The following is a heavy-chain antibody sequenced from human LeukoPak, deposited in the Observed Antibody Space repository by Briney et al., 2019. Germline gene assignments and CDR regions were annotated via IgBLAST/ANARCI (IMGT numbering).Heavy chain of an antibody. CDR3: ARGVATLLIFDY. V-gene: IGHV4-59*01. Sequence: PSETLSLTCTVSGGSISSYYWSWIRQPPGKGLEWIGYIYYSGSTNYNPSLKSRVTISVDTSKNQFSLKLSSVTAVDTAVYYCARGVATLLIFDYWGQGTLVTVSS. CDR2: IYYSGST. CDR1: GGSISSYY. J-gene: IGHJ4*02. D-gene: IGHD6-6*01.